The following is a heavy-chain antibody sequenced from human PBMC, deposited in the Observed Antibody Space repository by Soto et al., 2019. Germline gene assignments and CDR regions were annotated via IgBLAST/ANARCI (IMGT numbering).Heavy chain of an antibody. Sequence: EVQLVESGGGLVQPGGSLRLSCAASGFTFSDDWMHWVRQAPGKGLEWVSRIKRDGSTTNYADSVKGRFTISRDNAKNTLDLEMNSLRVEDTADYYCARGAINYYYEDVWGKGTTVTVSS. J-gene: IGHJ6*03. CDR1: GFTFSDDW. V-gene: IGHV3-74*01. CDR2: IKRDGSTT. CDR3: ARGAINYYYEDV.